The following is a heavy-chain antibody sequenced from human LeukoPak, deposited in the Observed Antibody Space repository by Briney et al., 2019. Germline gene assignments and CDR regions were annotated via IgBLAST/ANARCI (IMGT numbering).Heavy chain of an antibody. CDR3: AKPLLAPYYYYGMDV. V-gene: IGHV3-30*18. CDR1: GFTFSSYG. CDR2: ISYDGSNK. J-gene: IGHJ6*02. Sequence: PGGSLRLSCAASGFTFSSYGMHWVRQAPGKGLEWVAVISYDGSNKYYADSVKGRFTISRDNSKNTLYLQMNSLRAEDTAVYYCAKPLLAPYYYYGMDVWGQGTTVTVSS.